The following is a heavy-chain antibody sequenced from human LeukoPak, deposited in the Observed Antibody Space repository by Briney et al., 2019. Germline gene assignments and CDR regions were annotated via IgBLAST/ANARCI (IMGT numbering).Heavy chain of an antibody. Sequence: SETLSLTCTVSGGSISSGSYYWSWVRQPAGKGLEWIGRIYTSGSTNYNPSLKSRVTISVDTSKNQFSLKLSSVTAADTAVYYCARGGAMTPAYWGQGTLVTVSS. V-gene: IGHV4-61*02. D-gene: IGHD4-17*01. CDR2: IYTSGST. CDR1: GGSISSGSYY. CDR3: ARGGAMTPAY. J-gene: IGHJ4*02.